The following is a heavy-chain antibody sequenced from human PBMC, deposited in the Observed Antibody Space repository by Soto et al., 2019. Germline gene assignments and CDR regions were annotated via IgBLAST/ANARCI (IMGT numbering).Heavy chain of an antibody. V-gene: IGHV4-39*01. Sequence: PSETLSLTCTVSCGSINSGGYYWSWIRQHPGKGLEWIGYINYSGSTNYNPSLKSRVIMSIDTSKDQFSLKLKSVTAADTDLYFCARQRTSVVTQAYFDVWGPGSLVTDSS. CDR3: ARQRTSVVTQAYFDV. CDR1: CGSINSGGYY. CDR2: INYSGST. D-gene: IGHD2-21*02. J-gene: IGHJ4*02.